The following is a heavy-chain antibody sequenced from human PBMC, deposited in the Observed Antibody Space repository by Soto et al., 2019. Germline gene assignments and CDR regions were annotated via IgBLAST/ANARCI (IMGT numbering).Heavy chain of an antibody. CDR2: INHSGVT. CDR3: ARFSGSYYYAMDV. CDR1: GGSFSGYY. V-gene: IGHV4-34*01. D-gene: IGHD6-19*01. Sequence: QVQLQQWGAGLLKPSGTLSLTCAVYGGSFSGYYWSWIRQPPGKGLVWIGEINHSGVTNYKPSLKRRVTIAVDTSKNQFSLQLKSVTAADTALYYCARFSGSYYYAMDVWGQGSTVTVSS. J-gene: IGHJ6*02.